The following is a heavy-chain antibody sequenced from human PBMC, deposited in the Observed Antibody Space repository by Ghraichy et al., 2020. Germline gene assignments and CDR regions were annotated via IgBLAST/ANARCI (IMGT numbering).Heavy chain of an antibody. CDR1: GGSISTYY. CDR3: ARGLMDGNWGSDAFDI. J-gene: IGHJ3*02. V-gene: IGHV4-4*07. D-gene: IGHD7-27*01. Sequence: SQTLSLTCTVSGGSISTYYWSWIRQPAGKGLEWVGRIYTSGSTNYNPSLKSRVTMSVDTSKNQFPLKLSAVTAADTAVYYCARGLMDGNWGSDAFDIWGQGTMVTVSS. CDR2: IYTSGST.